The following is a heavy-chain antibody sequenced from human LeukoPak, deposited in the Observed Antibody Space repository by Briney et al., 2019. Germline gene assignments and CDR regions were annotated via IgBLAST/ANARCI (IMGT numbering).Heavy chain of an antibody. CDR1: GGSISSGGYY. D-gene: IGHD2-2*01. CDR2: IYYSGST. V-gene: IGHV4-31*03. CDR3: ASSDLGIVVVPAAPRDAFDI. Sequence: PSETLSLTCTVSGGSISSGGYYWSWIRQHPGKGLEWIGYIYYSGSTYYNPSLKSRVTISVDKSKNQFSLKLSSVTAADTAVYYCASSDLGIVVVPAAPRDAFDIWGQGTMVTVSS. J-gene: IGHJ3*02.